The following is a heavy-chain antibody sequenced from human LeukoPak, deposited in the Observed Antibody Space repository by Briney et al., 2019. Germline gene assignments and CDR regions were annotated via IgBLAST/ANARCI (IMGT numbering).Heavy chain of an antibody. J-gene: IGHJ5*02. CDR2: IYYSGST. CDR3: AREPEIVIAAAGYNWFDP. D-gene: IGHD6-13*01. V-gene: IGHV4-39*07. Sequence: SETLSLTCTVSGGSISSSSYYWGWIRQPPGKGLEWIGSIYYSGSTYYNPSLKSRVTISVDTSKNQFSLKLSSVTAADTAVYYCAREPEIVIAAAGYNWFDPWGQGTLVTVSS. CDR1: GGSISSSSYY.